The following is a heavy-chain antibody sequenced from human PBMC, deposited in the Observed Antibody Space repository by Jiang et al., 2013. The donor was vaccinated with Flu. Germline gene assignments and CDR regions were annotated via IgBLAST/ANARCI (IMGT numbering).Heavy chain of an antibody. CDR1: GFTFSSYA. D-gene: IGHD5-24*01. V-gene: IGHV3-30-3*01. Sequence: LRLSCAASGFTFSSYAMHWVRQAPGKGLEWVAVISYDGSNKYYADSVKGRFTISRDNSKNTLYLQMNSLRAEDTAVYYRARDTRMATITYYFDYWGQGTLVTVSS. CDR2: ISYDGSNK. J-gene: IGHJ4*02. CDR3: ARDTRMATITYYFDY.